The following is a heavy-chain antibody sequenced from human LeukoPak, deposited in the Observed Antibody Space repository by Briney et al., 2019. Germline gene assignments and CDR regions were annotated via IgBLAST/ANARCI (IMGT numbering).Heavy chain of an antibody. J-gene: IGHJ5*02. CDR2: INHSGST. CDR1: GGSFSGYY. Sequence: SETLSLTCAVYGGSFSGYYWSWIRQPPGKGLEWIGEINHSGSTNYNPSLKSRVTISVDTSKNQFSLKLSSVTAADTAAYYCARAGLLCSGGSCYQNWFDPWGQGTLVTVSS. CDR3: ARAGLLCSGGSCYQNWFDP. V-gene: IGHV4-34*01. D-gene: IGHD2-15*01.